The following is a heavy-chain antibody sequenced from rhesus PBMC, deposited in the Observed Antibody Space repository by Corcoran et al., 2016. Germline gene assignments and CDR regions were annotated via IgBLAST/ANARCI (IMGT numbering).Heavy chain of an antibody. CDR3: THYQRGY. Sequence: DVQLVESGGGLVKPGGSVRLSCVASGFTLPTYEMHWVRQAPGEGLEWVSVISASGDATYSADSVKGRFTISRDNAKNSLFLQMNSLRAEDTAVYYCTHYQRGYWGQGVLVTVSS. CDR1: GFTLPTYE. CDR2: ISASGDAT. J-gene: IGHJ4*01. D-gene: IGHD4-11*01. V-gene: IGHV3-100*02.